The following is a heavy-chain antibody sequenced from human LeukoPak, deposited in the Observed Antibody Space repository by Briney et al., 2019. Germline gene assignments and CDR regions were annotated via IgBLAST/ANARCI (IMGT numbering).Heavy chain of an antibody. V-gene: IGHV1-46*01. J-gene: IGHJ3*02. CDR3: ARGRHSYEISDYYYEGDAFDI. D-gene: IGHD3-22*01. Sequence: SVKVSRKASGDTFTSYYMHWVRQAPAQGLEWVGIINPRGDSNSVAQTFEGRVTMTRDMSTGKVYMTMTSLRTQDNAVYYCARGRHSYEISDYYYEGDAFDIWGQGTMVTVSS. CDR1: GDTFTSYY. CDR2: INPRGDSN.